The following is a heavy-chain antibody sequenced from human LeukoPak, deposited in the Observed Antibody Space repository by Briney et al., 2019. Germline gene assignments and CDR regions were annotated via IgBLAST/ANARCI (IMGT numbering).Heavy chain of an antibody. CDR2: IIPIFGTA. D-gene: IGHD3-22*01. Sequence: SVNVSCKASGGTFSSYAISWVLQAPGQGLEWMGGIIPIFGTANYAQKFQGRVTITADKSTSTAYMELSSLRSEDTAVYYCARGPYYYDSSGYKGFDYWGQGTLVTVSS. V-gene: IGHV1-69*06. J-gene: IGHJ4*02. CDR3: ARGPYYYDSSGYKGFDY. CDR1: GGTFSSYA.